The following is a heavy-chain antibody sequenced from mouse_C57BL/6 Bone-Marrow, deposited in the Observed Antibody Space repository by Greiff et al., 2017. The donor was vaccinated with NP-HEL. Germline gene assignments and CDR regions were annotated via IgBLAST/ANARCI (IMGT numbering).Heavy chain of an antibody. V-gene: IGHV5-17*01. CDR3: ARDDYDDVRFDY. D-gene: IGHD2-4*01. CDR2: ISSGSSTI. CDR1: GFTFSDYG. J-gene: IGHJ2*01. Sequence: EVQVVESGGGLVKPGGSLQLSCAASGFTFSDYGMHWVRQAPEKGLEWVAYISSGSSTIYYADTVKGRFIISRDNAKNTLFLQMTGLRSEETAMYYCARDDYDDVRFDYWGQGTTLTVSS.